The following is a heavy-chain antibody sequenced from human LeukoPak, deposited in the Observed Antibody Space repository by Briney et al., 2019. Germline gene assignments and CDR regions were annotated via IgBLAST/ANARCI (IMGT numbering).Heavy chain of an antibody. CDR1: GGSISSYY. D-gene: IGHD2-15*01. CDR3: ARSVEGYCSGGSCYSYYYYMDV. V-gene: IGHV4-59*01. CDR2: IYYGGST. J-gene: IGHJ6*03. Sequence: PSETLSLTCTVYGGSISSYYWSWIRQPPGKGLEWIGYIYYGGSTNYNPSLKGRVTISVDTSKNQFSLKLSSVTAADTAVYYCARSVEGYCSGGSCYSYYYYMDVWGKGTTVTVSS.